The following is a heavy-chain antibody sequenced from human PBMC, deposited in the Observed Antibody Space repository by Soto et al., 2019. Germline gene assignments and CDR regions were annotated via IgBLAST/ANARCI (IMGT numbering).Heavy chain of an antibody. D-gene: IGHD3-3*01. CDR3: AGTITIFGVVRASYYGMDV. Sequence: PGGSLRLSCAASGFTFSDYYMSWIRQAPGKGLGWVSYISSSGSTIYYADSVKGRFTISRDNAKNSLYLQMNSLRAEDTAVYYCAGTITIFGVVRASYYGMDVWGQGTTVTVSS. CDR2: ISSSGSTI. CDR1: GFTFSDYY. J-gene: IGHJ6*02. V-gene: IGHV3-11*01.